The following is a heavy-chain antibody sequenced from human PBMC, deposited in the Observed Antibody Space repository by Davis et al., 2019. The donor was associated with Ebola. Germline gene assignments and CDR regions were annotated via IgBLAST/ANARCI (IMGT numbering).Heavy chain of an antibody. J-gene: IGHJ4*02. V-gene: IGHV3-9*01. Sequence: GGSLRLSCAASGFTFDDYAMHWVRQAPGKGLEWVSGISWNSGSIGYADSVKGRFTISRDDSKNTVFLQMNSLRVEETAVYHCAKGTNRIVVAGMGQNNWGPGTLVTVSS. CDR2: ISWNSGSI. D-gene: IGHD6-19*01. CDR1: GFTFDDYA. CDR3: AKGTNRIVVAGMGQNN.